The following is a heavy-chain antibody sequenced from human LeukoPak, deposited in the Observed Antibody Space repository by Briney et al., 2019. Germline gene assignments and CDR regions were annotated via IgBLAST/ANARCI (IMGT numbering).Heavy chain of an antibody. Sequence: PGGSLRLSCAASGFTFSSYAMSWVRQAPGKGLEWVSAISGSGGSTYYADSVKGRFTISRDNSKNTLYLQMNSLRAEDTAVYYCAKGTDYGDYADAFDFWGQGTMVTVSS. CDR2: ISGSGGST. CDR3: AKGTDYGDYADAFDF. V-gene: IGHV3-23*01. J-gene: IGHJ3*01. D-gene: IGHD4-17*01. CDR1: GFTFSSYA.